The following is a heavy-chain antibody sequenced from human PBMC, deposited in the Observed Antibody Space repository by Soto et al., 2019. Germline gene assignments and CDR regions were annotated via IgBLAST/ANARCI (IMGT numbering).Heavy chain of an antibody. CDR2: IDPRDSYV. V-gene: IGHV5-10-1*01. D-gene: IGHD2-8*01. CDR1: GNTFTTFL. J-gene: IGHJ5*02. CDR3: ARLYCTNSTCDSWFDP. Sequence: XDSLKVSWTGFGNTFTTFLISAVLQMPGKGLEWMGRIDPRDSYVNYSPSFQGHVTISVDKSISTAYLQWGSLKASGTAMYYCARLYCTNSTCDSWFDPWGQGTLVTVSS.